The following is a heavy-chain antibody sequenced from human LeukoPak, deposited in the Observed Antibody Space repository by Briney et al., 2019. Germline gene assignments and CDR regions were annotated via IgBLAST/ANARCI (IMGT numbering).Heavy chain of an antibody. CDR2: INPNSGGT. Sequence: GALVKVSCKASGYTFTGYYMHWVRQAPGQGLEWMGWINPNSGGTNYAQKFQGRVTMTRDTSISTAYMELSRLRSDDTAVYYCARSGSGYYYPPYDYWGQGTLVTVSS. CDR1: GYTFTGYY. D-gene: IGHD3-22*01. CDR3: ARSGSGYYYPPYDY. J-gene: IGHJ4*02. V-gene: IGHV1-2*02.